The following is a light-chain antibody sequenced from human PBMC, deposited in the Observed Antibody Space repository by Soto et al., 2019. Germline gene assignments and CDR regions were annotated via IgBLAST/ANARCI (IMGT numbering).Light chain of an antibody. CDR1: QGIRSA. CDR3: QHLVAYPIT. Sequence: IHLTQSPSSLSASVGDRVTITCRASQGIRSALGWYQQKPGKVPKLLIYAASTLQSGVPSRFSGSGSGTDFTLTISSLQPEDFATYYCQHLVAYPITFGQGTRLEIK. V-gene: IGKV1-6*01. CDR2: AAS. J-gene: IGKJ5*01.